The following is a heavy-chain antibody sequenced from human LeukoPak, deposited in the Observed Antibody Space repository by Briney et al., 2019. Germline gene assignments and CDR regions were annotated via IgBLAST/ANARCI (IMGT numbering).Heavy chain of an antibody. J-gene: IGHJ5*02. CDR2: INHSGST. V-gene: IGHV4-34*01. CDR1: GGSFSGYY. Sequence: PSETLPLTCAVYGGSFSGYYWSWIRQPPGKGLEWIGEINHSGSTNYNPSLKSRVTISVDTSKNQFSLKLSSVTAADTAVYYCARGWRIAAAGNWFDPWGQGTLVTVSS. D-gene: IGHD6-13*01. CDR3: ARGWRIAAAGNWFDP.